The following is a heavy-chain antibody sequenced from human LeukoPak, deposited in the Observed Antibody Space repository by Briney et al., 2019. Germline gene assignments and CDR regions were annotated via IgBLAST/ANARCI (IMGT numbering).Heavy chain of an antibody. CDR2: INPNSGGT. V-gene: IGHV1/OR15-1*02. CDR3: ARDDNGEVVTATPTTIEYFQH. CDR1: GYIFTDYY. D-gene: IGHD2-21*02. J-gene: IGHJ1*01. Sequence: GASVKVSCKASGYIFTDYYMHWVRQAPGQELGWMGRINPNSGGTNYAQKFQGRVTMTRDTSISTAYTELSSLRSEDTAVYYCARDDNGEVVTATPTTIEYFQHWGQGTLVTVSS.